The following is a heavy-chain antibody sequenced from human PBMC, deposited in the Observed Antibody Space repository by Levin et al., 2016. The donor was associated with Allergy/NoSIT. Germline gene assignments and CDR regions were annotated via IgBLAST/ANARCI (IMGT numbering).Heavy chain of an antibody. V-gene: IGHV4-34*01. J-gene: IGHJ6*03. CDR1: GGSFSGYY. D-gene: IGHD6-19*01. CDR2: INHSGST. Sequence: SETLSLTCAVYGGSFSGYYWSWIRQPPGKGLEWIGEINHSGSTNYNPSLKSRVTISVDTSKNQFSLKLSSVTAADTAVYYCARGPAYSSGSFYYYYYMDVWGKGTTVTVSS. CDR3: ARGPAYSSGSFYYYYYMDV.